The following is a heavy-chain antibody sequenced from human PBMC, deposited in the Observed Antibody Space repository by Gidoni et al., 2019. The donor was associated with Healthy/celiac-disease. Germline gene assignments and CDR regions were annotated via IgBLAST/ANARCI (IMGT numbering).Heavy chain of an antibody. V-gene: IGHV3-23*01. D-gene: IGHD3-10*01. CDR1: GFTFSSYA. CDR2: ISGSGGST. CDR3: AKDQVGYGSGSYYNLNY. J-gene: IGHJ4*02. Sequence: EVQLLESGGGLVQPGGSLRLSCAASGFTFSSYAMSWVRQAPGKGLVWVSAISGSGGSTYYADSVKGRFTISRDNSKNTLYLQMNSLRAEDTAVYYCAKDQVGYGSGSYYNLNYWGQGTLVTVSS.